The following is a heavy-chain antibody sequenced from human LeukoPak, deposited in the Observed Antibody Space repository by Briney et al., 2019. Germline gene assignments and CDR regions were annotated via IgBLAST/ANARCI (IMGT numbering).Heavy chain of an antibody. J-gene: IGHJ6*03. CDR1: GYTLTSYD. CDR3: ARATRCRSSSWGYYYYYYMDV. V-gene: IGHV1-8*01. CDR2: MNPNSGNT. Sequence: GASVKVSCKASGYTLTSYDINWVRQATGQGLEWMGWMNPNSGNTGYAQKFQGRVTMTRNTSISTAYMELSSLRSEDTAVYYCARATRCRSSSWGYYYYYYMDVWGKGTTVTISS. D-gene: IGHD6-13*01.